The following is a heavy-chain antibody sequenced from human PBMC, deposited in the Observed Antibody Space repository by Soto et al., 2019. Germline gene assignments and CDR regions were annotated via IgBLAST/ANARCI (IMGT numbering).Heavy chain of an antibody. CDR3: ARGIAADYSIDY. V-gene: IGHV4-59*01. CDR1: GGSISSYY. Sequence: PSETLSLTCTVSGGSISSYYWSWIRQPPGKGLEWIGYIYYSGSTNYNPSLKSRVTISVDTSKNQFSLKLSSVTAADTAVYYCARGIAADYSIDYWGQGTLVTVSS. D-gene: IGHD6-13*01. CDR2: IYYSGST. J-gene: IGHJ4*02.